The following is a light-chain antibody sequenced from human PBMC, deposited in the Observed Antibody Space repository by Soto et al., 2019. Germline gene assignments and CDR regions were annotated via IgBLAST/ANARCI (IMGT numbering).Light chain of an antibody. CDR3: QNYNSALIT. J-gene: IGKJ3*01. V-gene: IGKV1-27*01. CDR2: AAF. Sequence: DIQMTQSPSSLSASVGDRVTIACRASQGISNDLAWYQQKPGKVPKLLIYAAFTLQSGVPSRFSGSGSGTDFTLTISSLQPEDVATYYCQNYNSALITFGPGIKVDIK. CDR1: QGISND.